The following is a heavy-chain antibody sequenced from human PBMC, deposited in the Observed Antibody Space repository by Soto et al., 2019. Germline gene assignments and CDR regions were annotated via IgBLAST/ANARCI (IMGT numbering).Heavy chain of an antibody. CDR1: GYTFTGYY. D-gene: IGHD6-13*01. CDR2: INPNSGGT. J-gene: IGHJ6*02. V-gene: IGHV1-2*04. Sequence: ASVKVSCKASGYTFTGYYMHWVRQAPGQGLEWMGWINPNSGGTNYAQKFQGWVTMTRDTSISTAYMELSRLRSDDTAXYYCASGYSSSWYSLGVWGQGTTVTVSS. CDR3: ASGYSSSWYSLGV.